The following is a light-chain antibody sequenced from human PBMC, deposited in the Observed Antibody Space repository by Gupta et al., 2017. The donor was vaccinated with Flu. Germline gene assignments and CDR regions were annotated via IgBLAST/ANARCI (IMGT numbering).Light chain of an antibody. CDR2: RAS. CDR3: QQSYNTLST. V-gene: IGKV1-39*01. Sequence: DIQMTQSPSSLSASVGDRVTITCRASQHIGTYLNWYQQKPGKAPKLLISRASSLESGVPSTFSGSGAGTDFTLTISRRQPEDFATYYCQQSYNTLSTFGQGTKMEIK. CDR1: QHIGTY. J-gene: IGKJ2*01.